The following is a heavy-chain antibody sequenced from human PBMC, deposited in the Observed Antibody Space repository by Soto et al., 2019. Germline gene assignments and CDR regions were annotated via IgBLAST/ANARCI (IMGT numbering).Heavy chain of an antibody. Sequence: GGSLRLSCAASGFTFSSYGMHWVRQAPGKGLEWVAVISYDGSNKYYADSEKGRFTISRDNSKNTVYLQMNSLRAEDTAVYYCAKGRYYYDSSGYSMSDYWGQGTLVTVSS. CDR2: ISYDGSNK. J-gene: IGHJ4*02. CDR3: AKGRYYYDSSGYSMSDY. V-gene: IGHV3-30*18. D-gene: IGHD3-22*01. CDR1: GFTFSSYG.